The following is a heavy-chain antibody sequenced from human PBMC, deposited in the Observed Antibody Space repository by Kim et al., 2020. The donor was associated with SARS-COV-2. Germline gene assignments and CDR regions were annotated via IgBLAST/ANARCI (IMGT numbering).Heavy chain of an antibody. D-gene: IGHD5-12*01. CDR1: GFTVSSNY. J-gene: IGHJ4*02. Sequence: GGSLRLSCAASGFTVSSNYMSWVRQAPGKGLEWVSVIYSGGSTYYADSVKGRFTISRDNSKNTLYLQMNSLRAEDTAVYYCARGVELGEMATIGTSWGQGTLVTVSS. CDR2: IYSGGST. V-gene: IGHV3-53*01. CDR3: ARGVELGEMATIGTS.